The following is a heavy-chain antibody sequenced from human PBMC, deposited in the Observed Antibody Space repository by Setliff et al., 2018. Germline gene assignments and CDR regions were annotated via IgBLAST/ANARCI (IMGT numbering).Heavy chain of an antibody. CDR2: INSDGSST. J-gene: IGHJ6*02. Sequence: GGSLRLSCAASGFTLSSXWRHWVRQAPGKGLVWVSRINSDGSSTSYADSVKGLFTISRDNAKNTLYLQMNSLRAEDTAVYYCARHYVLRYFDRPHTLWSYYYYGMDVWGQGTTVTVSS. CDR3: ARHYVLRYFDRPHTLWSYYYYGMDV. V-gene: IGHV3-74*01. CDR1: GFTLSSXW. D-gene: IGHD3-9*01.